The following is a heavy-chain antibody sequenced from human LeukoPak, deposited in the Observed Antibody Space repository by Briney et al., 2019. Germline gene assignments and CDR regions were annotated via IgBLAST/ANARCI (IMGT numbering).Heavy chain of an antibody. V-gene: IGHV3-23*01. CDR2: ITDSSGGST. D-gene: IGHD5-18*01. Sequence: GGSLRLSCAASRFTFSNYAMSWVRQAPGKGLEWVSTITDSSGGSTYYADSVKGRFTISRDNSKNTLYLQMNSLRAEDTAVYYCARASGDIVETATMGSYWGQGTLVTVSS. CDR3: ARASGDIVETATMGSY. CDR1: RFTFSNYA. J-gene: IGHJ4*02.